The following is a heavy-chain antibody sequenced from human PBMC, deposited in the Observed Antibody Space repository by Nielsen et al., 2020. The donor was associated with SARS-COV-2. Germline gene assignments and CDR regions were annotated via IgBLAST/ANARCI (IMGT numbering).Heavy chain of an antibody. CDR3: VKRGGIQLWLGLFDTDDY. J-gene: IGHJ4*02. D-gene: IGHD5-18*01. CDR1: GFTFSSYG. CDR2: ISYDGSNK. Sequence: GESLKISCAASGFTFSSYGMHWVRQAPGKGLEWVAVISYDGSNKYYADSVKGRFTISRDNSKNTLYLQMSSLRAEDTAVYYCVKRGGIQLWLGLFDTDDYWGQGTLVTVSS. V-gene: IGHV3-30*18.